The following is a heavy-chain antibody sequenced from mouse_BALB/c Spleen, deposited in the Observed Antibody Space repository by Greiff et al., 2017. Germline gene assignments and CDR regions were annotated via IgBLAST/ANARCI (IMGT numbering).Heavy chain of an antibody. D-gene: IGHD2-1*01. V-gene: IGHV5-4*02. CDR3: ARDYWGNLDY. J-gene: IGHJ2*01. Sequence: EVQVVESGGGLVKPGGSLKLSCAASGFTFSDYYMYWVRQTPEKRLEWVATISDGGSYTYYPDSVKGRFTISRDNAKNNLYLQMSSLKSEDTAMYYCARDYWGNLDYWGQGTTLTVSS. CDR2: ISDGGSYT. CDR1: GFTFSDYY.